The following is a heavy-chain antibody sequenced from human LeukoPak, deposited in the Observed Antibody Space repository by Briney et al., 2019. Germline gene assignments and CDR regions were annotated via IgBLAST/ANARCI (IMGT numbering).Heavy chain of an antibody. J-gene: IGHJ3*02. Sequence: GGSLRLSCAASGFTFSIYAMHWVRQAPGKGLEWVALISYDETYIYYADSVKGRFTTSRDNSKNTLYLQMNSLRAEDTAVYYCAREGRSSGYYWGNAFDIWGQGTMVTVSS. CDR3: AREGRSSGYYWGNAFDI. CDR2: ISYDETYI. V-gene: IGHV3-30-3*01. CDR1: GFTFSIYA. D-gene: IGHD3-22*01.